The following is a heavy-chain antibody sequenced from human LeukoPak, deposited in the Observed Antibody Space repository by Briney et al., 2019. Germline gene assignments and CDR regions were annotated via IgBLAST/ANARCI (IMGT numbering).Heavy chain of an antibody. Sequence: SETLSLTCSVSGVSITTFNSHWAWIRQSPGKGLEWMGSTYYLGTTLYNPSLKSRLTISVDTSKNQFSLKLSSVAAADTAVYYCARHLEDCSGSSCYDFDSWGQGTLVIVSS. CDR3: ARHLEDCSGSSCYDFDS. V-gene: IGHV4-39*01. CDR1: GVSITTFNSH. CDR2: TYYLGTT. D-gene: IGHD2-2*01. J-gene: IGHJ4*02.